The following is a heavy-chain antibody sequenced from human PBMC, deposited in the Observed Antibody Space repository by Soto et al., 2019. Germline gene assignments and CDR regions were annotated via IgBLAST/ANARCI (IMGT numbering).Heavy chain of an antibody. V-gene: IGHV3-23*01. D-gene: IGHD5-18*01. CDR2: ISGSGGST. J-gene: IGHJ4*02. CDR3: AKGSGVDLIQLWL. CDR1: GFTFSSYA. Sequence: SLRLSCAASGFTFSSYAMSWVRQAPGKGLEWVSAISGSGGSTYYADSVKGRFTISRDNSKNTLYLQMNSLRAEDTAVYYCAKGSGVDLIQLWLWGQGTLVTVSS.